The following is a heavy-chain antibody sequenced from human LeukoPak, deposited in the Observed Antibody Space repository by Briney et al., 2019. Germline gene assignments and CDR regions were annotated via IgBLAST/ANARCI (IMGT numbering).Heavy chain of an antibody. CDR3: AKDYGPMGLFDY. J-gene: IGHJ4*02. CDR1: EFTFSTCA. D-gene: IGHD4-17*01. Sequence: GGSLRLSCAASEFTFSTCAMNWVRRAPGKGLEWVSVISGSSGTTYYADSVKGRFTISRDNSKSTLYLQINSLRAEDTAVYYCAKDYGPMGLFDYWGQGTLVTVSS. CDR2: ISGSSGTT. V-gene: IGHV3-23*01.